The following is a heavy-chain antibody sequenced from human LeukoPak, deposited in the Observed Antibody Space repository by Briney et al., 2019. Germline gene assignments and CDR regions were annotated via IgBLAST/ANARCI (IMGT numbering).Heavy chain of an antibody. J-gene: IGHJ4*02. D-gene: IGHD4-11*01. Sequence: SVKVSCKASGYIFTDYYMHWVRQAPGQELGWMGRIIPIFGTANYAQKFQGRVTITTDESTSTAYMELSSLRSEDTAVYYCARDRDDYSNYVVSDYWGQGTLVTVSS. CDR2: IIPIFGTA. CDR3: ARDRDDYSNYVVSDY. V-gene: IGHV1-69*05. CDR1: GYIFTDYY.